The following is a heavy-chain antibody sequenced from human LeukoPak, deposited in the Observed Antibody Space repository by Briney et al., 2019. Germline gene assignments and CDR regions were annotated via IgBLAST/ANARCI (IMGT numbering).Heavy chain of an antibody. J-gene: IGHJ5*01. CDR2: IFYSGAT. CDR1: GDSVTSTNSF. V-gene: IGHV4-39*01. CDR3: ARRRAYNLFDS. Sequence: SETLSLTCTVSGDSVTSTNSFWAWIRQPPGKGLEWIGSIFYSGATYYNPSLKSRLIISLDTSGNQVSLNLNSLTAADTAVYYCARRRAYNLFDSWGQGTLVTVSS.